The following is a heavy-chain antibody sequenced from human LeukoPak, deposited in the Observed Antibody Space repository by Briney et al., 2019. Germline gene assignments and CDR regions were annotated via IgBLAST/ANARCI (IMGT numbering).Heavy chain of an antibody. V-gene: IGHV1-46*01. D-gene: IGHD3-22*01. CDR3: ATSYDSSPNDY. CDR2: INPNGGST. Sequence: ASVTVSFKASGYTFTIYYMHWVRQAPGQGLEWMGIINPNGGSTSYAQKFQGRVTMTRDTSTSTVYMELSSLRSEDTAVYYCATSYDSSPNDYWRQGTLVTVSS. J-gene: IGHJ4*02. CDR1: GYTFTIYY.